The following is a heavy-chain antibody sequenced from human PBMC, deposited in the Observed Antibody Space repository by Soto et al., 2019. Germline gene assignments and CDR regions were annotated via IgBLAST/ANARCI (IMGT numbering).Heavy chain of an antibody. CDR2: IWYDGSNK. D-gene: IGHD5-18*01. V-gene: IGHV3-33*01. Sequence: QVQLVESGGGVVQPGGSLRLSCAAAGFTFSSYGMHWVRQAPGKGLEWVAVIWYDGSNKYYADSVKGRFTISRDNSKNTLYLQMNSLRAEDTAVYYCARDLSRGYSYGSDYWGQGTLVTVSS. J-gene: IGHJ4*02. CDR3: ARDLSRGYSYGSDY. CDR1: GFTFSSYG.